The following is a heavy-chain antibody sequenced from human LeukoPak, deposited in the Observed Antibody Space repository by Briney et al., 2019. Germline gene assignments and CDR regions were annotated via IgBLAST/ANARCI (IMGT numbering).Heavy chain of an antibody. Sequence: SETLSLTCSVSGYSIGSGYFWGWIRQPPGKGLEWIGSIYHSGSIYYNPSLKSRVAISIDTSKNQFSLKLSSVTAADTAVYYCARVAAAGTGIDYWGQGTLVTVSS. CDR1: GYSIGSGYF. CDR2: IYHSGSI. V-gene: IGHV4-38-2*02. J-gene: IGHJ4*02. D-gene: IGHD6-13*01. CDR3: ARVAAAGTGIDY.